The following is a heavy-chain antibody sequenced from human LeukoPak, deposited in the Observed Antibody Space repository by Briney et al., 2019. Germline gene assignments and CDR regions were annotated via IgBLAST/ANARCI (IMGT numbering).Heavy chain of an antibody. Sequence: SETLSLTCAVYGGSFSGYYWSWIRQPPGKGLEWIGEINHSGSTNYNPSLKSRVTISVDTSKNQFSLKLSSVTAADTAVYYCARVKGYYGSGSYPRGPYCFDYWGQGTLVTVSS. D-gene: IGHD3-10*01. CDR2: INHSGST. V-gene: IGHV4-34*01. CDR3: ARVKGYYGSGSYPRGPYCFDY. CDR1: GGSFSGYY. J-gene: IGHJ4*02.